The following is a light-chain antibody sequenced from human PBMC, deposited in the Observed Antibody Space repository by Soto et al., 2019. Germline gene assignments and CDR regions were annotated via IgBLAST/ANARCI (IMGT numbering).Light chain of an antibody. Sequence: DIQMTQSPSSLSASVGDRVTITCRASQNIGTYLHWFQQKPGNAPDLLIYSASTLQSGVPSRFSGSGSGTDFTLTINSLQPEDFATYYCQQGYSTPITFGQGTRLDMK. CDR3: QQGYSTPIT. J-gene: IGKJ5*01. CDR1: QNIGTY. CDR2: SAS. V-gene: IGKV1-39*01.